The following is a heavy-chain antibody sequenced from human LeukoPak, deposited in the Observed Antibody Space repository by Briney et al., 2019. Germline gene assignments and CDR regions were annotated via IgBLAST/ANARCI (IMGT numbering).Heavy chain of an antibody. D-gene: IGHD3-22*01. CDR1: GFTFSSYA. CDR2: ISYDGSNK. Sequence: GGSLRLSCAASGFTFSSYAMHWVRQAPGKGLEWVAVISYDGSNKYYADSVKGRFTISRDNSKNTLYLQMNSLRTEDTAVYYCARVPGYDSSGYFDYWGQGTLVTVSS. CDR3: ARVPGYDSSGYFDY. J-gene: IGHJ4*02. V-gene: IGHV3-30-3*01.